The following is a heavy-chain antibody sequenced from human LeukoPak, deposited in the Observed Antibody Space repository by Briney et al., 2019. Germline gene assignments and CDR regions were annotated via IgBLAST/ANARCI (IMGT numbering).Heavy chain of an antibody. CDR3: AKCLSWGGSCYSDAFDI. J-gene: IGHJ3*02. CDR1: GFTFDDYA. Sequence: GGSLRLSCAASGFTFDDYAMHWVRQAPGKGLEWVSGISWYSGSIGYADSVKGRFTISRDNAKNSLYLQMNSLRAEDTALYYCAKCLSWGGSCYSDAFDIWGQGTMVTVSS. V-gene: IGHV3-9*01. CDR2: ISWYSGSI. D-gene: IGHD2-15*01.